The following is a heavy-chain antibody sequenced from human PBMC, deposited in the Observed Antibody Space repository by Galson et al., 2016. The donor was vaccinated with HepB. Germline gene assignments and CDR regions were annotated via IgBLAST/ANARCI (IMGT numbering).Heavy chain of an antibody. J-gene: IGHJ4*02. CDR1: GISFSNYW. CDR3: ARDVNYGIFDR. D-gene: IGHD3-10*01. V-gene: IGHV3-7*01. Sequence: SLRLSCAASGISFSNYWMTWVRQAPGKGLEWVANIKEDGGVKYYVDSVKGRFIISRDNAKNALYLQLNSLRAEDTALYYCARDVNYGIFDRWGQGTLVTVSS. CDR2: IKEDGGVK.